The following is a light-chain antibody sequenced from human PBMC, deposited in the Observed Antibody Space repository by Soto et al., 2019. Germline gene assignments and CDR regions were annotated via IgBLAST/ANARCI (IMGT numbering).Light chain of an antibody. CDR3: QKHNSAPFT. CDR2: AAS. V-gene: IGKV1-27*01. J-gene: IGKJ3*01. Sequence: DIQMTQSPSALSASVGDRVTITCRASQGISNYLAWYQQKPGKVPKLLIYAASTLQLGIPSRFSGSGSGTDFTLTISSLQPEDVATYYCQKHNSAPFTFGPGTKVDIK. CDR1: QGISNY.